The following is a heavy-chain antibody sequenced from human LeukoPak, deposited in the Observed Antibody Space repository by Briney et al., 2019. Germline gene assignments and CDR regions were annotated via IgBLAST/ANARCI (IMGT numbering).Heavy chain of an antibody. CDR2: FDPEDGET. D-gene: IGHD5-12*01. CDR1: GYTLTELS. J-gene: IGHJ4*02. Sequence: GTSVRVSCTVSGYTLTELSMHWVRQAPGKGLEWMGGFDPEDGETNYAQNFQGRVTMTEDTSTDTAYMQLSSLRSEDTAVYYCAVRYGVDRVAMNFDYWGQGTLVTVSS. V-gene: IGHV1-24*01. CDR3: AVRYGVDRVAMNFDY.